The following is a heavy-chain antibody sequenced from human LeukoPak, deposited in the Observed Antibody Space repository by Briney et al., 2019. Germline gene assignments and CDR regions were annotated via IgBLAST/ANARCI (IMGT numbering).Heavy chain of an antibody. D-gene: IGHD1-26*01. J-gene: IGHJ4*02. CDR2: MSSSGTKI. V-gene: IGHV3-11*04. CDR3: ARGGWETYFDY. Sequence: SGGSLRLSCAASGFTLSDYYMSWIRQAPGRGLEWVSYMSSSGTKIYYTGSVKGRFTISRDIAKKSVYLQMNSLRAEDTAVYYCARGGWETYFDYWGPGTLVTVSS. CDR1: GFTLSDYY.